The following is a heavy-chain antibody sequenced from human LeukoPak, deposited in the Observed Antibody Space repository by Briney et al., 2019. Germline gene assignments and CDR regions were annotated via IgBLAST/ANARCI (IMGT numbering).Heavy chain of an antibody. CDR2: IYYSGNT. CDR1: GGSISSSSYY. Sequence: SETLSLTCTVSGGSISSSSYYWGWIRQPPGKGLEWIGSIYYSGNTYYNPSLKSRVTISVDTSKNQFSLKFSSLTAADTALYYCARGYYDVLTGHPKNFDYWVQGTLVTVSS. J-gene: IGHJ4*02. V-gene: IGHV4-39*01. D-gene: IGHD3-9*01. CDR3: ARGYYDVLTGHPKNFDY.